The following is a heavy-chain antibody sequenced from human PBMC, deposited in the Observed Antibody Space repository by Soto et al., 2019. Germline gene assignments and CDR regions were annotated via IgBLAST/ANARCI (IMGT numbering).Heavy chain of an antibody. J-gene: IGHJ6*02. V-gene: IGHV3-7*05. CDR3: ARDAEGGSVSYYHRYYYYGMEV. D-gene: IGHD3-10*01. CDR2: IKQDGSEK. Sequence: GGSLRLSCAASGFTLSSCWMTWVRQAPGKGLEWVANIKQDGSEKYYVDSAKGRCSISRDNAKNSLYLQMNSLRAEDTAVYYCARDAEGGSVSYYHRYYYYGMEVWGQGTTVTASS. CDR1: GFTLSSCW.